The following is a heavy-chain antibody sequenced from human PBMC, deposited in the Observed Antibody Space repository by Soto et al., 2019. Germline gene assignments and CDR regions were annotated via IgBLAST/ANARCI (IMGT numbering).Heavy chain of an antibody. J-gene: IGHJ4*02. CDR3: ARDSSSLYYFDY. V-gene: IGHV4-34*01. D-gene: IGHD6-13*01. Sequence: QVKLQQWGAGLLKPSETLSLTCAVYGGSFSGYYWSWIRQPPGKGLEWIGEINHSGSTNYNPSLKDRVTLSVDTSQNQVALKLSSVTAADTAVYYCARDSSSLYYFDYWGQVTLVTVS. CDR2: INHSGST. CDR1: GGSFSGYY.